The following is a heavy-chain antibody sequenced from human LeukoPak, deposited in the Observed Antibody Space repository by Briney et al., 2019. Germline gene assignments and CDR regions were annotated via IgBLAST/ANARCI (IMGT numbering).Heavy chain of an antibody. D-gene: IGHD3-10*01. J-gene: IGHJ4*02. CDR2: INHSGST. CDR3: ARDRFGEFDY. V-gene: IGHV4-34*01. CDR1: GGSFSGYY. Sequence: SETLSLTCAVYGGSFSGYYWSWIRQPPGKGLEWIGEINHSGSTNYNPSLKSRVTISVDTSKNQFSLKLSSVTAADTAVYYCARDRFGEFDYWGQGTLVTVSS.